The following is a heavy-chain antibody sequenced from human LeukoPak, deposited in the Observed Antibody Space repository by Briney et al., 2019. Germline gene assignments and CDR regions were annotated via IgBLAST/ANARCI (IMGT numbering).Heavy chain of an antibody. CDR1: GGSISSSSYY. J-gene: IGHJ4*02. CDR3: ARESRNGPLTFDY. CDR2: IYYSGST. V-gene: IGHV4-39*07. Sequence: SETLSLTCTVSGGSISSSSYYWGWIRQPPGRGLEWIGSIYYSGSTYYNPSLKSRVTISVDTSKNQFSLKLSSVTAADTAVYYCARESRNGPLTFDYWGQGTLVTVSS. D-gene: IGHD2-8*01.